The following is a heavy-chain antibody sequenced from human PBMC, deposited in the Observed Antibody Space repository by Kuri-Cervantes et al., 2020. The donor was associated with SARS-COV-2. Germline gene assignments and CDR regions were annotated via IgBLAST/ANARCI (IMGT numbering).Heavy chain of an antibody. CDR1: GYTFTNYY. CDR3: ARDPTDIVATSNWFDP. V-gene: IGHV1-2*02. D-gene: IGHD5-12*01. CDR2: INPRSGGT. J-gene: IGHJ5*02. Sequence: ASVKVSCKASGYTFTNYYIHWVRQAPGQGLEWMGWINPRSGGTKSAQKFQGRVTMTRDTSITTAYLELSRLRSDDTAVYYCARDPTDIVATSNWFDPWGQGTLVTVSS.